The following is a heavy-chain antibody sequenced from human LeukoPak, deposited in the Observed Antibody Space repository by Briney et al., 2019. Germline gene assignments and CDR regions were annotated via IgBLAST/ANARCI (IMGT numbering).Heavy chain of an antibody. V-gene: IGHV3-30*02. Sequence: GGSLRLSCAASGFTFSRYGMDWVRQAPGKGLEWVAFIRYDGSNKYYADSVKGRFTISRDNSKNTMYLQMNSLRAEDTAVYYCAKGRCSSTSCYTIGYGSGSYFDYWGQGTLVTVSS. CDR2: IRYDGSNK. J-gene: IGHJ4*02. CDR3: AKGRCSSTSCYTIGYGSGSYFDY. CDR1: GFTFSRYG. D-gene: IGHD2-2*02.